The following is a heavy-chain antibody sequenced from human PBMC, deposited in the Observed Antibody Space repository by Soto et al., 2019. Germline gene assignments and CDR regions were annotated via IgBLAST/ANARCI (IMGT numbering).Heavy chain of an antibody. CDR1: GGSISSGGYY. Sequence: SETLSLTCTVSGGSISSGGYYWSWLRQHPGKGLEGIGYIYRSANAYYNPSLKSRVAISVDTSKNQFSLKVGSVTAADAAVYYCASSSLYGMDVWGQGTTVTVSS. CDR2: IYRSANA. CDR3: ASSSLYGMDV. J-gene: IGHJ6*02. V-gene: IGHV4-31*03.